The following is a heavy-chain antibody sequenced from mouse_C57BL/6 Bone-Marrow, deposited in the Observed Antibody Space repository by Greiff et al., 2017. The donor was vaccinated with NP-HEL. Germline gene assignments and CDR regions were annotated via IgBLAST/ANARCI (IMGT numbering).Heavy chain of an antibody. CDR2: IDPSDSYT. V-gene: IGHV1-69*01. J-gene: IGHJ2*01. D-gene: IGHD1-1*01. Sequence: QVQLQQPGAELVMPGASVKLSCKASGYTFTSYWMHWVKQRPGQGLEWIGEIDPSDSYTNYNQKFKGKSTLTVDKSSSTAYMQLRSLTSEDSSVYYFARYPLYSYGSSPYYFDYWGQGTTLTVSS. CDR1: GYTFTSYW. CDR3: ARYPLYSYGSSPYYFDY.